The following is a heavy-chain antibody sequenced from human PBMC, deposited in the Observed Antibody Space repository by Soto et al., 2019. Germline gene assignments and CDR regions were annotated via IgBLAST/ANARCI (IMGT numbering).Heavy chain of an antibody. CDR2: IIPIFGTA. V-gene: IGHV1-69*13. CDR1: GGTFSSYA. CDR3: ARGGRYSYGKPFDY. Sequence: GASVKVSCKASGGTFSSYAISWVRQAPGQGLEWMGGIIPIFGTANYAQKFQGRVTITADESTSTAYMELSSLRSEDTAVYYCARGGRYSYGKPFDYWVRESWSPSPQ. J-gene: IGHJ4*02. D-gene: IGHD5-18*01.